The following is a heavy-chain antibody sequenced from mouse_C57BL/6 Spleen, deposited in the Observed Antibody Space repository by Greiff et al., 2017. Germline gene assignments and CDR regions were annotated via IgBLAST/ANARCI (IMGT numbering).Heavy chain of an antibody. CDR1: GYTFTSYW. CDR3: ARFGDRGVDY. J-gene: IGHJ2*01. Sequence: QVQLQQPGAELVRPGSSVKLSCKASGYTFTSYWMHWVKQRPIQGLEWIGNIDPSDSETHYNQKFKDKATLTVDKSSSTAYMQLSSLTSEDSAVYYCARFGDRGVDYWGQVTTLTVSS. D-gene: IGHD3-1*01. CDR2: IDPSDSET. V-gene: IGHV1-52*01.